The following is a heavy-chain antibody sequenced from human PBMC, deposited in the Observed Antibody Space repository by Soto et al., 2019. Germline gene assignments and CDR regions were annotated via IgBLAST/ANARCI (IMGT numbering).Heavy chain of an antibody. V-gene: IGHV3-21*01. D-gene: IGHD2-15*01. Sequence: EVQLVESGGGLVKPGGSLRLSCISSGFTFRTYTMNWVRQAPGKGLEWVSGIRGFSPYTFYAESVRGRFAISRDNAKNSLYLQMNSLRAEDTAVYYCPRDRGYDAHDYYYNAMDVWGQGTTVTVSS. J-gene: IGHJ6*02. CDR1: GFTFRTYT. CDR2: IRGFSPYT. CDR3: PRDRGYDAHDYYYNAMDV.